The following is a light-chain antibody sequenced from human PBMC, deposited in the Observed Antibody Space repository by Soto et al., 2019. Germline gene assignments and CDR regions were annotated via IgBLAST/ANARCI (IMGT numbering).Light chain of an antibody. CDR2: GAS. V-gene: IGKV3-20*01. CDR1: QNVSSSY. CDR3: QQYGSSPEYT. J-gene: IGKJ2*01. Sequence: EIVLTQSPGTLSLSPGERATLSCRASQNVSSSYLAWYQQKPGQAPRLLIYGASSRATGIPDRFSGSGSGTDFTLTISRLEPEDFAVYYCQQYGSSPEYTFGQGTKLEIK.